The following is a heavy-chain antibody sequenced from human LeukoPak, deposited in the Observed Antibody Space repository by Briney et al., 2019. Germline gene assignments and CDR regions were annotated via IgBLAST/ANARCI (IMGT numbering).Heavy chain of an antibody. V-gene: IGHV4-30-4*08. CDR2: IYYSGST. J-gene: IGHJ4*02. CDR3: ASDDYGDYNFDY. Sequence: SQTLSLTCTVSGGSISSGDYYWNWIRRPPGKGLEWIGYIYYSGSTYYNPSLKSRVTISVDTSKNQFSLKLSSVTAAGTAVYYCASDDYGDYNFDYWGQGTLVTVSS. CDR1: GGSISSGDYY. D-gene: IGHD4-17*01.